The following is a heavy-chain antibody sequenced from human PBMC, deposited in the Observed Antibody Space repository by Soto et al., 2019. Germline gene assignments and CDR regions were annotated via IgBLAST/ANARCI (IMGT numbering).Heavy chain of an antibody. D-gene: IGHD2-2*01. CDR1: GVGFSTHG. CDR3: ARDESAGSSTSN. Sequence: PGGSLRLFCAASGVGFSTHGMNWVRQAPGKGPEWVSSIDSSGRYIYYADSVQGRFTISRDNAKNSLYLQMNSLRVEDTALYFCARDESAGSSTSNWGQGTLVTVSS. J-gene: IGHJ4*02. CDR2: IDSSGRYI. V-gene: IGHV3-21*01.